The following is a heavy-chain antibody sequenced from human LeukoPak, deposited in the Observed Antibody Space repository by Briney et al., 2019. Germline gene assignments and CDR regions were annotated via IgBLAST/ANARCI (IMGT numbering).Heavy chain of an antibody. CDR2: ISSSSNFI. CDR3: ARAVAPGYFDY. J-gene: IGHJ4*02. V-gene: IGHV3-21*01. Sequence: GGSLRLSCEASGFNFEIYSMNWVRQAPGKGLEWVSSISSSSNFIYYADSVKGRFTISRDNAKNSLYLQMNSLRAEDTAVYYCARAVAPGYFDYWGQGTLVTVSS. D-gene: IGHD5-12*01. CDR1: GFNFEIYS.